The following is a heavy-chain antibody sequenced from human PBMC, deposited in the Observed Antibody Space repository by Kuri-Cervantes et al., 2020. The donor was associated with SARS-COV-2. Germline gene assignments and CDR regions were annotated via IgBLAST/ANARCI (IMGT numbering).Heavy chain of an antibody. CDR1: GFTFSSYW. CDR2: IKQDGSEK. Sequence: ETLSLTCAASGFTFSSYWMSWVRQAPGKGLEWVANIKQDGSEKYYVDSVKGRFTISRDNAKNSLYLQMNSLRAEDTAVYYCARVLTNRIQGADIVVVPAAPFDYWGQGTLVTVSS. J-gene: IGHJ4*02. V-gene: IGHV3-7*01. D-gene: IGHD2-2*01. CDR3: ARVLTNRIQGADIVVVPAAPFDY.